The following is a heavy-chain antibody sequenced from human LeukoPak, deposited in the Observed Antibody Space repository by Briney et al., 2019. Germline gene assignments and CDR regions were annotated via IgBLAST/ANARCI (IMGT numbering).Heavy chain of an antibody. CDR1: GGSFSSSG. D-gene: IGHD6-13*01. CDR2: IIPIFGTA. CDR3: ARDGDVTAAAKGWFDP. V-gene: IGHV1-69*13. Sequence: GASVKVSCKASGGSFSSSGISWVRQAPGQGLEWMGGIIPIFGTAKYAQKFQGRLTITADESTSTAYMELSSLRSEDTAVFYCARDGDVTAAAKGWFDPWGQGTLVTVSS. J-gene: IGHJ5*02.